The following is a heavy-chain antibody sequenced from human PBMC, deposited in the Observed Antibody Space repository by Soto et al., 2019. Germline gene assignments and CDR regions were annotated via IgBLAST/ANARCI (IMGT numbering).Heavy chain of an antibody. J-gene: IGHJ4*02. Sequence: VKVSCKASGYTFTNYAMHWVRQAPGQRLEWMGWINAGNGNTKYSQKFQGRVTITRDTSASTAYMELSSLRSEDTAVYYCAVSGDYAKFDYWGQGTLVTVSS. CDR3: AVSGDYAKFDY. CDR1: GYTFTNYA. V-gene: IGHV1-3*01. CDR2: INAGNGNT. D-gene: IGHD4-17*01.